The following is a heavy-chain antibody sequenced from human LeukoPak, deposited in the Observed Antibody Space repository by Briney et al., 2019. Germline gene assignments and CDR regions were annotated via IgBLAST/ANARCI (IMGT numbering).Heavy chain of an antibody. J-gene: IGHJ5*02. CDR1: GGTFSSYA. Sequence: SVKVSCKASGGTFSSYAISWVRQAPGQGLEWMGRIIPILGIANYAQKFQGRVTITADKSTSTAYMELSSLRPEDTAVYYCASVLSGIAVAGSFDPWGQGTLVTVSS. V-gene: IGHV1-69*04. CDR3: ASVLSGIAVAGSFDP. D-gene: IGHD6-19*01. CDR2: IIPILGIA.